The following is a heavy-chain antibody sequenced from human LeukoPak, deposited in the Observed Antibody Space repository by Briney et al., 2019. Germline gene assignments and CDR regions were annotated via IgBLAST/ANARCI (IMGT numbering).Heavy chain of an antibody. CDR3: LAESSTSYEGY. Sequence: GGSLRLSCAASGFTFNSYAMSWVRQAPGKGLEWVANIKEDGSVRQYVDSVKGRFTISRDNAKNSLYLQMNSLRAEDTAVYYCLAESSTSYEGYWGQGTLVTVSS. D-gene: IGHD6-6*01. CDR1: GFTFNSYA. J-gene: IGHJ4*02. CDR2: IKEDGSVR. V-gene: IGHV3-7*01.